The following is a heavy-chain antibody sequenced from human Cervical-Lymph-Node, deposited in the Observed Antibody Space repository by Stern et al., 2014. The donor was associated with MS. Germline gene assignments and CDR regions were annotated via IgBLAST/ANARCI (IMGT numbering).Heavy chain of an antibody. CDR3: ARDRRYCSGVNCYSGADY. J-gene: IGHJ4*02. D-gene: IGHD2-15*01. V-gene: IGHV3-66*02. CDR1: GFTGSSNS. Sequence: EVQLEESGGGLVQPGGSLRLSCAVSGFTGSSNSMSWVRQAPGKGLESVSVIYSGGSTYYADSVKGRFTISRDNSKNTLYLQMNSLRAEDTAVYYCARDRRYCSGVNCYSGADYWGQGTLVTVSS. CDR2: IYSGGST.